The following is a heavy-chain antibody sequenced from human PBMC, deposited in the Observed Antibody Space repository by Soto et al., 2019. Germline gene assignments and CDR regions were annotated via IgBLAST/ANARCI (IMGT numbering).Heavy chain of an antibody. Sequence: PSATLSLTCAVYGGSFSGYYWGWIRQPPGKGLEWIGSIYYTGNTFYSPSFRSRLTISVDTSKSQFSLKLRSVTAADTATYYCASEVSSTDGMDVWGQGTTVTVSS. J-gene: IGHJ6*02. CDR2: IYYTGNT. CDR1: GGSFSGYY. CDR3: ASEVSSTDGMDV. D-gene: IGHD2-15*01. V-gene: IGHV4-39*01.